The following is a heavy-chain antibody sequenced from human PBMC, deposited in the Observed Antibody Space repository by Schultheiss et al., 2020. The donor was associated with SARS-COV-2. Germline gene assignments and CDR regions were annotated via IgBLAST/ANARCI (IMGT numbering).Heavy chain of an antibody. CDR2: IYYSGST. J-gene: IGHJ6*02. CDR1: GGSVSSGSYY. CDR3: ARVVTVVTLMDV. D-gene: IGHD4-23*01. Sequence: SETLSLTCTVSGGSVSSGSYYWSWIRQPPGKGLEWIGYIYYSGSTNYNPSLKSRVTISVDTSKNQFSLKLSSVTAADTAVYYCARVVTVVTLMDVWGQGTTVTVSS. V-gene: IGHV4-61*01.